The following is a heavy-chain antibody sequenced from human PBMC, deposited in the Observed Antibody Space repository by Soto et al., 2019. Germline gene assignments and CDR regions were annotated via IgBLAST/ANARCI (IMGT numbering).Heavy chain of an antibody. J-gene: IGHJ6*02. D-gene: IGHD1-26*01. CDR2: ISWNSGSI. CDR3: AKEGGYYYYGMDV. CDR1: GFTFDDYA. Sequence: PGGSLRLSCAASGFTFDDYAMHWVRQAPGKGLEWVSGISWNSGSIGYADSVKGRFTISRDNAKNSLYLQMNSLRAEDTALYYCAKEGGYYYYGMDVWGQGTTVTV. V-gene: IGHV3-9*01.